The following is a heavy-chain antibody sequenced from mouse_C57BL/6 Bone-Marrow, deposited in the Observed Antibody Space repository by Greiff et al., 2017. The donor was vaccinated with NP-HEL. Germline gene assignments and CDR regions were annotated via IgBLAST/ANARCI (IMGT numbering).Heavy chain of an antibody. CDR1: GFTFSSYG. D-gene: IGHD2-3*01. V-gene: IGHV5-6*02. J-gene: IGHJ2*01. Sequence: EVMLVESGGDLVKPGGSLKLSCAASGFTFSSYGMSWVRQTPDKRLEWVATISSGGSYTYYPDSVKGRFTISRDNAKNTLYLQMSSLKSEDTAMYYCARRYDGDYWGQGTTLTVSS. CDR2: ISSGGSYT. CDR3: ARRYDGDY.